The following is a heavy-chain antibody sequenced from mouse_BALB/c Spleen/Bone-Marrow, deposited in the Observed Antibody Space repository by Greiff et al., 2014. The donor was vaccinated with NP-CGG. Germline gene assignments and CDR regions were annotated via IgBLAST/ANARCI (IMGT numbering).Heavy chain of an antibody. CDR1: GFNIKDTY. CDR2: IDPANGNT. CDR3: ASYYCGSSYGFAY. J-gene: IGHJ3*01. V-gene: IGHV14-3*02. D-gene: IGHD1-1*01. Sequence: EVQLQQSGAEPVKPGASVKLSCTASGFNIKDTYMHWVKQRPEQGLEWIGRIDPANGNTKYDPKFQGKATITADTSSNTAYLQLSSLTSEDTAVYYCASYYCGSSYGFAYWGQGTLVTVSA.